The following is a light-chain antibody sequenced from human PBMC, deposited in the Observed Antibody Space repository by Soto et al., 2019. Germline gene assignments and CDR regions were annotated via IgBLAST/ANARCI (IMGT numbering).Light chain of an antibody. Sequence: QSALTQPRSVSGSPGQSVTISCTGASSDFRGFVYVSWYQQRPGKAPRLMIYDVNRRPSGVPDRFSGSKSDNTASLTISGLQAEDEADYYCCSYAGSYTWVFGSGTKVTVL. CDR3: CSYAGSYTWV. CDR2: DVN. V-gene: IGLV2-11*01. J-gene: IGLJ3*02. CDR1: SSDFRGFVY.